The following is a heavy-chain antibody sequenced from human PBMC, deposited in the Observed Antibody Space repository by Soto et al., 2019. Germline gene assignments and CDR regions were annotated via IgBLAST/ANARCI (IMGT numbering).Heavy chain of an antibody. Sequence: GGSLRLSCAGSGFTFSRYAMNWVRQAPGKGLEWVSIISSRGDRTSYAESVKGRFTISRDDSKNTLFLHMNSLGAEDTAVYYCAKETGYSYGFQPNALDVWGQGTTVTVSS. CDR2: ISSRGDRT. CDR1: GFTFSRYA. V-gene: IGHV3-23*01. CDR3: AKETGYSYGFQPNALDV. J-gene: IGHJ6*02. D-gene: IGHD5-18*01.